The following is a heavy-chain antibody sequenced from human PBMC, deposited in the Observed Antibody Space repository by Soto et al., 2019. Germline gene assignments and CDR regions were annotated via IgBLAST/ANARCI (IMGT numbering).Heavy chain of an antibody. D-gene: IGHD3-10*01. J-gene: IGHJ3*02. CDR1: GYSFTSYW. V-gene: IGHV5-10-1*01. CDR2: IDPSDSYT. CDR3: ARLPDYYGSGSYPRGAFDI. Sequence: PGESLKISGNGSGYSFTSYWISWVRQMPGKGLEWMGRIDPSDSYTNYSPSFQGHVTISADKSISTAYLQWSSLKASDTAMYYCARLPDYYGSGSYPRGAFDIWGQGTMVTVSS.